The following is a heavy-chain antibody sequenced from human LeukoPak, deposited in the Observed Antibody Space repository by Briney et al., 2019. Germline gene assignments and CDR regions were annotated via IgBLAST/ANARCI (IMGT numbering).Heavy chain of an antibody. CDR2: IYYSGST. CDR1: GGSISSYY. V-gene: IGHV4-59*01. CDR3: ARVRAVDWWFDP. D-gene: IGHD2-21*01. J-gene: IGHJ5*02. Sequence: SETLSLTCTVSGGSISSYYWSWIRQPPGKGLEWIGYIYYSGSTNYNPSLKSRVTISVDTSKNQFSLKLSSVTAADTAVYYCARVRAVDWWFDPWGQGTLVTVSS.